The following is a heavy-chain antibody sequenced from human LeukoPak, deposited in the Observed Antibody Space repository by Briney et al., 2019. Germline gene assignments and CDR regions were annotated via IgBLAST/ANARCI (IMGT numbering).Heavy chain of an antibody. CDR1: GYTFTSYG. Sequence: ASVKVSCKASGYTFTSYGISWVRQAPGQGLEWMGWISAYNGNTNYAQKLQGRVTMTTDTSTSTAYMELRSLRSDDTAVYYCARDGNEYYDILTGYTPPGYWGQGTLVTVSS. J-gene: IGHJ4*02. D-gene: IGHD3-9*01. V-gene: IGHV1-18*01. CDR3: ARDGNEYYDILTGYTPPGY. CDR2: ISAYNGNT.